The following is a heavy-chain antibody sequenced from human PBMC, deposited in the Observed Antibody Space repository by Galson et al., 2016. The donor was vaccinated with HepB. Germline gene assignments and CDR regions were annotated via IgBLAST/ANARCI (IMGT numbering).Heavy chain of an antibody. CDR2: THSGGTT. Sequence: SLRLSCAVSGFTVSSNYMSWVRQAPGKGLEWVSATHSGGTTYYADSVKGRFTIFRDSSNNTLYLQMNSLRAEDTAVYYCSRRSVENDYWGQGTLVTVSS. J-gene: IGHJ4*02. CDR3: SRRSVENDY. V-gene: IGHV3-66*01. D-gene: IGHD6-19*01. CDR1: GFTVSSNY.